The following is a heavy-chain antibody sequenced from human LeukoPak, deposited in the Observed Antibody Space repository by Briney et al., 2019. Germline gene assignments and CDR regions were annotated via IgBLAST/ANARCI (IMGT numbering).Heavy chain of an antibody. Sequence: GGSLRLSCAASGFTFSSYGMHWVRQAPGKGLEWVAVMSYDGGNKYFADSVKGRFTISRDNSKNTLYLQMNSLRAEDTAVYYCANRYDFWSGFILNWGQGTLVTVSS. CDR3: ANRYDFWSGFILN. D-gene: IGHD3-3*01. J-gene: IGHJ4*02. CDR1: GFTFSSYG. V-gene: IGHV3-30*18. CDR2: MSYDGGNK.